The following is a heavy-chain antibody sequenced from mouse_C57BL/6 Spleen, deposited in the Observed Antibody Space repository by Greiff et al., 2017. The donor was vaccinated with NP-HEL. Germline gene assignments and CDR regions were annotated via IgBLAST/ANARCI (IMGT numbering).Heavy chain of an antibody. Sequence: EVQRVESEGGLVQPGSSMKLSCTASGFTFSDYYMAWVRQVPETGLEWVANINYDGSSTYYLDSLKSRFIISRDNATNILYLQMSSLKSEDTAAYYCAREGSYTLYFDYWGQGTTLTVSA. CDR1: GFTFSDYY. CDR3: AREGSYTLYFDY. CDR2: INYDGSST. J-gene: IGHJ2*01. D-gene: IGHD1-1*01. V-gene: IGHV5-16*01.